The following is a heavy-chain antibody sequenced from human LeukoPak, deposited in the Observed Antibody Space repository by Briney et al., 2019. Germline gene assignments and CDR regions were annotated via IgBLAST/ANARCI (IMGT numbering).Heavy chain of an antibody. CDR1: DDSISDYY. Sequence: SEALSLTCTVSDDSISDYYRGWIRQPPGKGLEWIGYFHNSGTSTYNPSLKSRVTISADTSKNQFSLKLNSLTTADTAVYYCTRGAGWLIDYWGQGILVTVSS. V-gene: IGHV4-59*01. CDR3: TRGAGWLIDY. D-gene: IGHD3-16*01. J-gene: IGHJ4*02. CDR2: FHNSGTS.